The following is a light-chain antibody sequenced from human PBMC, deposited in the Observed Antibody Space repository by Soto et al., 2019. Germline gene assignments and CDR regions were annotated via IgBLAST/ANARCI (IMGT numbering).Light chain of an antibody. V-gene: IGLV2-23*01. Sequence: QSVLTQPASVSGSPGQSATISCTGTSSDVGSYNLFSWYQQHPGKAPKLMIYEGSKRPSGVSNRFSGSKSGNTASLTISGLQAEDEADYYCCSYAGTVVFGGGTKVTVL. CDR1: SSDVGSYNL. CDR2: EGS. J-gene: IGLJ2*01. CDR3: CSYAGTVV.